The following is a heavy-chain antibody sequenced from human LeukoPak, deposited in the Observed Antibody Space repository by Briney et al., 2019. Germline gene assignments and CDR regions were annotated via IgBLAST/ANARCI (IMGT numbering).Heavy chain of an antibody. Sequence: ASVKVSCKASVYTFTDYYMHWVRQAPGQGREWMGWINPNSGGTNYAQKFQGRVTMTRDTSISTAYMELSRLRSDDTAVYYCAREGPIVGATHLVDYWGQGTLVTVSS. CDR1: VYTFTDYY. V-gene: IGHV1-2*02. CDR3: AREGPIVGATHLVDY. CDR2: INPNSGGT. J-gene: IGHJ4*02. D-gene: IGHD1-26*01.